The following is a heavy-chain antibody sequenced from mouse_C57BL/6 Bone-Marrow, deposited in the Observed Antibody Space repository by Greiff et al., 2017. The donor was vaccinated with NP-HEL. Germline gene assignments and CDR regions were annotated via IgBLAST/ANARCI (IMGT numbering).Heavy chain of an antibody. Sequence: VQLKESGGGLVKPGGSLKLSCAASGFTFSSYAMSWVRQTPEKRLAWVATISDGGSYTYYPNNVKGRFTISRDNAKNNLYLQMSHLKSEDTAMYYCARDRGDSDYFDYWGQGTTLTVSS. CDR3: ARDRGDSDYFDY. D-gene: IGHD3-1*01. J-gene: IGHJ2*01. CDR2: ISDGGSYT. CDR1: GFTFSSYA. V-gene: IGHV5-4*01.